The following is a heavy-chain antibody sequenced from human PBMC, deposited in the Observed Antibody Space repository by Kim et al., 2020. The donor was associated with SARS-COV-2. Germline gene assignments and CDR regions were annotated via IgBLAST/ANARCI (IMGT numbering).Heavy chain of an antibody. CDR3: VRTTSGYYDY. J-gene: IGHJ4*02. V-gene: IGHV3-74*01. CDR2: TNSDGSGT. CDR1: GFTFSSYH. D-gene: IGHD3-9*01. Sequence: GGSLRLSCAASGFTFSSYHIHWVRQAPGKGLMWVSHTNSDGSGTIYADSVKGRFTISRDNARNTLDLQMNSLRAEDTAVYYCVRTTSGYYDYWGQGTLVT.